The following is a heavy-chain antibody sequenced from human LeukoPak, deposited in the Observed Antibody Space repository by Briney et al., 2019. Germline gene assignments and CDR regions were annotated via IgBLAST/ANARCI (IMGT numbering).Heavy chain of an antibody. D-gene: IGHD5-12*01. CDR3: AREGYSGYDYYFDY. CDR1: GFTVSSNY. J-gene: IGHJ4*02. CDR2: ISGSGSST. V-gene: IGHV3-53*01. Sequence: GGSLRLSCAASGFTVSSNYMSWVRQAPGKGLEWVSGISGSGSSTYNVDSVKGRFTISRDNSKNTLYLQMNSLRAEDTAVYYCAREGYSGYDYYFDYWGQGTLVTVSS.